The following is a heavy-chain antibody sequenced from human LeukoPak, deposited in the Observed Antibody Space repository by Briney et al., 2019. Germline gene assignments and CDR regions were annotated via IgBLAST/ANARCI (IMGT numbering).Heavy chain of an antibody. CDR2: IKQDGSEK. J-gene: IGHJ6*03. CDR1: GFTFSSYW. Sequence: PGGSLTLSCAASGFTFSSYWMSWVRQAPGKGLEWVANIKQDGSEKYYVDSVKGRFTISRDNAKNSLYLQMNCLRAEDTAVYYCARVCYDFWSGYSFYYYYYYMDVWGKGTTVTVSS. V-gene: IGHV3-7*01. CDR3: ARVCYDFWSGYSFYYYYYYMDV. D-gene: IGHD3-3*01.